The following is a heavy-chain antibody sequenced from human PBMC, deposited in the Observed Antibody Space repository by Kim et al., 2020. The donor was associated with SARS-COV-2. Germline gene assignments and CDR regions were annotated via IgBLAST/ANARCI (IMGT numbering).Heavy chain of an antibody. Sequence: GGSLRLSCAASGFTFSSYSMNWVRQAPGKGLEWVSSISSSSSYIYYADSVKGRFTISRDNAKNSLYLQMNSLRAEDTAVYYCAREAFFDMSDAFDIWGQGTMVTVSS. CDR1: GFTFSSYS. CDR3: AREAFFDMSDAFDI. V-gene: IGHV3-21*01. D-gene: IGHD2-15*01. J-gene: IGHJ3*02. CDR2: ISSSSSYI.